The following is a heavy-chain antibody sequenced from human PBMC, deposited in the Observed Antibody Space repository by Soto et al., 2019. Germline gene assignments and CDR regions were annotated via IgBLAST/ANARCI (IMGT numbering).Heavy chain of an antibody. CDR1: GCTFTSSA. CDR2: IVVGSGNT. V-gene: IGHV1-58*01. J-gene: IGHJ6*02. D-gene: IGHD3-3*01. CDR3: AADPTIYSITIFGVAPGYYGMDV. Sequence: ASVKVSCKASGCTFTSSAVQWVRQARGQRLEWIGWIVVGSGNTNYAQKFQERVTITRDMSTSTAYMELSSLRSEDTAVYYCAADPTIYSITIFGVAPGYYGMDVWGQGTTVTVSS.